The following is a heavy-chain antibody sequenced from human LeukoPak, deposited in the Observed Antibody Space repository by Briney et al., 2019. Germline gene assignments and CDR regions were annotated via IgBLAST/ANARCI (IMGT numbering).Heavy chain of an antibody. CDR1: GYTFTGYY. CDR2: INPNSGGT. J-gene: IGHJ6*03. CDR3: AKTPDTASYYYYYYMDV. Sequence: ASVKVSCKASGYTFTGYYMHWARQAPGQGLEWMGRINPNSGGTNYAQKFQGRVTMTRDTSISTAYMELSRLRSDDTAVYYCAKTPDTASYYYYYYMDVWGKGTTVTVSS. D-gene: IGHD5-18*01. V-gene: IGHV1-2*06.